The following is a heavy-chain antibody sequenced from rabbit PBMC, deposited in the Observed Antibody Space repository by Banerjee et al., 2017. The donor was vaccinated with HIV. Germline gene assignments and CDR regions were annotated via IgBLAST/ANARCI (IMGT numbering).Heavy chain of an antibody. CDR3: ARTFDGAGGFTFNL. Sequence: EESGGDLVKPEGSLTLTCTASGFSFSSSYWICWVRQAPGKGLEWIGCIDAGSSGSTYYASWAKGRFTISKTSSTTVTLQVTSLTVADTATYFCARTFDGAGGFTFNLWGPGTLVTVS. J-gene: IGHJ4*01. D-gene: IGHD4-2*01. CDR2: IDAGSSGST. CDR1: GFSFSSSYW. V-gene: IGHV1S45*01.